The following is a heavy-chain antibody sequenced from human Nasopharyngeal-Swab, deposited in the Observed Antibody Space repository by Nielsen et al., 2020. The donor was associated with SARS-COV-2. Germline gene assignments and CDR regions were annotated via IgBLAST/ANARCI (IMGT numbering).Heavy chain of an antibody. D-gene: IGHD3-10*01. CDR3: ARGHHYYGSGFQDY. CDR2: IYYSGST. CDR1: GGSISSGDYY. J-gene: IGHJ4*02. V-gene: IGHV4-30-4*01. Sequence: LRLSCTVSGGSISSGDYYWRWIRQPPGKGLEWIGYIYYSGSTYYNPSLKSRVTISVDTSKNQFSLKLSSVTAADTAVYYCARGHHYYGSGFQDYWGQGTPVTVSS.